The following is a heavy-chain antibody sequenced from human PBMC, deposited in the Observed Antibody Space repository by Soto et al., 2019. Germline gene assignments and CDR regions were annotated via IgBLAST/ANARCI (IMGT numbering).Heavy chain of an antibody. CDR1: GGTFSSYA. Sequence: GASVKVSCKVSGGTFSSYAISWVRQAPGQGLEWMGGIIPIFGTANYAQKFQGRVTITADKSTSTAYMELSSLRSEDTAVYYCAGGPVSAIMVRGGGLLDPWGQGTLVTVSS. D-gene: IGHD3-10*01. V-gene: IGHV1-69*06. CDR2: IIPIFGTA. CDR3: AGGPVSAIMVRGGGLLDP. J-gene: IGHJ5*02.